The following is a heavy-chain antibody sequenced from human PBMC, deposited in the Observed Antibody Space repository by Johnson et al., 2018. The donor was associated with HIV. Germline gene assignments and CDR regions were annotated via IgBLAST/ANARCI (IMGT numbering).Heavy chain of an antibody. CDR1: GFTFSTSA. D-gene: IGHD3-10*01. CDR2: ISYGGANT. CDR3: AISWYGELTYAFDI. V-gene: IGHV3-23*04. Sequence: VQLVESGGGLVQPGGSLRLSCAASGFTFSTSAMSWVRQAPGKGLEWVAAISYGGANTYYADSVKGRFTISRDNSKNSLYLQMNSRRAEDTAVYYCAISWYGELTYAFDIWGQGTVVTVSS. J-gene: IGHJ3*02.